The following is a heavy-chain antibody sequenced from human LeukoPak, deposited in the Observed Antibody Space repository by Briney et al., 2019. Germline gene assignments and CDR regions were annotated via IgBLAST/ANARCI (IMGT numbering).Heavy chain of an antibody. CDR2: IYTSGST. J-gene: IGHJ6*03. CDR3: ARVGTTYYYYYMDV. D-gene: IGHD2/OR15-2a*01. CDR1: GGSISSYY. V-gene: IGHV4-4*07. Sequence: SETLSLTCTVSGGSISSYYWSWIRQPAGKGLEWIGRIYTSGSTNYNPSLKSRVTMSVDTSKNQFSLKLSSVTAADTAVYYCARVGTTYYYYYMDVWGKGTTVTVSS.